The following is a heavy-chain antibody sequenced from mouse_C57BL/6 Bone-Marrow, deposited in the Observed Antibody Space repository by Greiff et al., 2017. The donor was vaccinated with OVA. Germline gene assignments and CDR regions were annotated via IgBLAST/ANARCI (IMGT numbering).Heavy chain of an antibody. D-gene: IGHD3-1*01. CDR3: ARGELGRAFDY. CDR2: INPYNGDT. V-gene: IGHV1-20*01. Sequence: EVKLMESGPELVKPGDSVKISCKASGYSFTGYFMNWVMQSHGKSLEWIGRINPYNGDTFYNQKFKGKATLTVDKSSSTAHMELRSLTSEDSAVYYCARGELGRAFDYWGQGTTLTVSS. J-gene: IGHJ2*01. CDR1: GYSFTGYF.